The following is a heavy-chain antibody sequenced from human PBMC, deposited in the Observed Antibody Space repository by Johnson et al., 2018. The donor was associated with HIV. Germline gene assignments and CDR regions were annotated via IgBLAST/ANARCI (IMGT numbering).Heavy chain of an antibody. V-gene: IGHV3-30*03. D-gene: IGHD2-2*01. CDR2: ISYDGSNK. Sequence: QMLLVESGGGVVQPGRSLRLSCAASGFTFSSYGMHWVRQAPGKGLEWVAVISYDGSNKYYADSVKGRFPISRDNSKNTLYLQMNSLRAEDTAVYYCAREGGAAAPDAFDIWGQGTMVTVSS. CDR1: GFTFSSYG. CDR3: AREGGAAAPDAFDI. J-gene: IGHJ3*02.